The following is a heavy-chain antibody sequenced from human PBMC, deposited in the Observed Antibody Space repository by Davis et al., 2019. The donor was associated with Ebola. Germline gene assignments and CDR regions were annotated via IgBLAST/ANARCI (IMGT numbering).Heavy chain of an antibody. CDR3: ARGRKVAKMGSWFDP. D-gene: IGHD5-12*01. Sequence: AASVKVSCKASGYTFTNYDVHWVRQGTGQGFEWIGWMNPNSANTGYGQKFQGRVTMTRNTSISTAYMELSSLTSEDTAVYYCARGRKVAKMGSWFDPWGQGTLVTVSS. CDR2: MNPNSANT. J-gene: IGHJ5*02. V-gene: IGHV1-8*01. CDR1: GYTFTNYD.